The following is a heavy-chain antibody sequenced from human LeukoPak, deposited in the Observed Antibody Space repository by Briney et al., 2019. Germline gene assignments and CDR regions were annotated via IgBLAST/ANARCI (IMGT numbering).Heavy chain of an antibody. D-gene: IGHD3-22*01. Sequence: PGGSLRLSCAASGFTFSSHAMSWVRQAPGKGLEWVSAISGSGGSTYYADSVEGRFTISRDNSKNTLYLQMNSLRVDDTAVYYCAKSASSAGHHFYGMDVWGQGTTVTVSS. CDR3: AKSASSAGHHFYGMDV. CDR2: ISGSGGST. J-gene: IGHJ6*02. V-gene: IGHV3-23*01. CDR1: GFTFSSHA.